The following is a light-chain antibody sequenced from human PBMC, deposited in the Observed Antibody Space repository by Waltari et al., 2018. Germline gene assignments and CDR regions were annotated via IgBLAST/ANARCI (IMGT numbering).Light chain of an antibody. J-gene: IGKJ5*01. CDR1: QDISSW. Sequence: DIQMTPSPSSVSASVGDRVTITCRASQDISSWLAWYQKKPGKAPKLLIYAASTLQSGVPSRFSGSGSGTDFTLTISSLQPEDFATYFCQQANSFPITFGQGTRLEIK. CDR2: AAS. CDR3: QQANSFPIT. V-gene: IGKV1D-12*01.